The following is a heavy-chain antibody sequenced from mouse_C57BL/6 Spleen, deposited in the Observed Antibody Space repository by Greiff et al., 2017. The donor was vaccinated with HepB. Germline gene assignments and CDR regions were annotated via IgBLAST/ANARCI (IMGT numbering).Heavy chain of an antibody. CDR3: ARISHYYGSSYVDWYFDV. V-gene: IGHV2-2*01. J-gene: IGHJ1*03. CDR1: GFSLTSYG. D-gene: IGHD1-1*01. Sequence: VKLQESGPGLVQPSQSLSITCTVSGFSLTSYGVHWVRQSPGKGLEWLGVIWSGGSTDYNAAFISRLSISKDNSKSQVFFKMNSLQADDTAIYYCARISHYYGSSYVDWYFDVWGTGTTVTVSS. CDR2: IWSGGST.